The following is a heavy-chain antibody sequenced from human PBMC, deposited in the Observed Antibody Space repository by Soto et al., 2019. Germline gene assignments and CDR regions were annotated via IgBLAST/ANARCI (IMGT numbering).Heavy chain of an antibody. CDR2: INAYTGKT. Sequence: QLVQSGGEVKKPGASVQVSCKASGYTFISYGISWVRQAPGQGLEWVGWINAYTGKTKLAQKVQGRVTLTTDRATSTAYLELRSLTSDDTAVYYCARDEQQLVRGLDYWGQGPLFSVSS. CDR1: GYTFISYG. J-gene: IGHJ4*02. V-gene: IGHV1-18*01. D-gene: IGHD6-13*01. CDR3: ARDEQQLVRGLDY.